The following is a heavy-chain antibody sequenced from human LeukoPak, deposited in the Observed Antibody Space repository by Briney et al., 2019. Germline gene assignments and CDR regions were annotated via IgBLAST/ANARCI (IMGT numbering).Heavy chain of an antibody. Sequence: PSETLSLTCNVSGGSISSSSYYWHWIRQPPGKGLEWIGSMYYSGSTYYNPSLKSRVTISMDTSKNQFSLKLSSVTAADTAVYYCARMRKKQWLVPWFDPWGQGTLVTVSS. V-gene: IGHV4-39*07. CDR2: MYYSGST. D-gene: IGHD6-19*01. CDR1: GGSISSSSYY. J-gene: IGHJ5*02. CDR3: ARMRKKQWLVPWFDP.